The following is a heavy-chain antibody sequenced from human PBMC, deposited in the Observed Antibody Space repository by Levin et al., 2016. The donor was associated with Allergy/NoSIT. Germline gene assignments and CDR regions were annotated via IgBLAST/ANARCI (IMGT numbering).Heavy chain of an antibody. CDR3: ARLLMIVDAFDI. Sequence: WIRQPPGKGLEWIGRIYTSGSTNYNPSLKSRVTISVDTSKNQFSLKLSSVTAADTAVYYCARLLMIVDAFDIWGQGTMVTVSS. V-gene: IGHV4-61*02. D-gene: IGHD3-22*01. J-gene: IGHJ3*02. CDR2: IYTSGST.